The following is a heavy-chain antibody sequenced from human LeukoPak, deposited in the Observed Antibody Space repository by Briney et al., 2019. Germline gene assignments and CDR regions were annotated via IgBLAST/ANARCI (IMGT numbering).Heavy chain of an antibody. J-gene: IGHJ4*02. Sequence: GGSLRLSCAASGFTVSSNYINWVRQAPGKGLEWVSVIYIGGGTYYGDSVRGRFTISRDNSKNTLYLEMNSLRAEDTAVYYCARDWSHRCFDYWGQGTLVTVSS. CDR3: ARDWSHRCFDY. V-gene: IGHV3-53*01. CDR2: IYIGGGT. CDR1: GFTVSSNY. D-gene: IGHD3-3*01.